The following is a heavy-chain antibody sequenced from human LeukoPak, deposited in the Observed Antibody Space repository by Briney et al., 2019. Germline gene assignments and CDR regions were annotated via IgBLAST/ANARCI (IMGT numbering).Heavy chain of an antibody. Sequence: GGSLRLSCAASGFTFSDYYMSWIRQAPGKGLEWVSYISSSGSTIYYADSVKGRFTISRDNAKNSLYLQMNSLRAEDTAVYYCARARVMIFGVATAFDIWGQGTMVTVSS. D-gene: IGHD3-3*01. CDR2: ISSSGSTI. CDR3: ARARVMIFGVATAFDI. CDR1: GFTFSDYY. J-gene: IGHJ3*02. V-gene: IGHV3-11*04.